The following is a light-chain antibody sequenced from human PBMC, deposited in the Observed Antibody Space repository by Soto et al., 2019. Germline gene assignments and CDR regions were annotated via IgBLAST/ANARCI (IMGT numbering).Light chain of an antibody. CDR3: TSYTTSSTYVV. CDR2: DVT. J-gene: IGLJ2*01. Sequence: QSALTHPASVSGSPGQSITISCTGTSSDVGAYHYVSWYQQHPGKAPKLMIYDVTSRPSGVSNRFSGSKSGNTASLTISGLQAEDEADYYCTSYTTSSTYVVFGGETQLTVL. CDR1: SSDVGAYHY. V-gene: IGLV2-14*01.